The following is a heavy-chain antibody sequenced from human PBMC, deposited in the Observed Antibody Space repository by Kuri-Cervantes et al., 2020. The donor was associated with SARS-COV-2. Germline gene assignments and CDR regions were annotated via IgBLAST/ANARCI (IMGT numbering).Heavy chain of an antibody. CDR3: AKIRITMIADY. CDR1: GFTFSTYE. Sequence: GESLKISCEASGFTFSTYEMNWVRQAPGKGLEWVANIKQDGSEKYYVDSVKGRFTISRDNAKNSLYLQMNSLRAEDTAVYYCAKIRITMIADYWGQGTLVTVSS. D-gene: IGHD3-22*01. V-gene: IGHV3-7*03. CDR2: IKQDGSEK. J-gene: IGHJ4*02.